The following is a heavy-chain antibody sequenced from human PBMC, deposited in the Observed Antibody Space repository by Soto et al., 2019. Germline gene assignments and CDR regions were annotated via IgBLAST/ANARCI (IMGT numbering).Heavy chain of an antibody. CDR2: INGDGSTA. CDR3: VRDSPTNLEDADTVASWFDP. CDR1: GFNFKFYW. V-gene: IGHV3-74*01. Sequence: EVLLVESGGGLVKPGGSLRLSCAASGFNFKFYWMHWVRQAPGKGLVWVSRINGDGSTADYADSVKGRFTISRDNAKNTLFLQMDSLRVEDTAVYYCVRDSPTNLEDADTVASWFDPWGQGTLVTVSS. J-gene: IGHJ5*02. D-gene: IGHD5-12*01.